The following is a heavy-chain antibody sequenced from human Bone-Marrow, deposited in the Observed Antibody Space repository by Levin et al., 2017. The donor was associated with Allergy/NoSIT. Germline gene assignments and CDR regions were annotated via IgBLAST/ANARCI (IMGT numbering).Heavy chain of an antibody. J-gene: IGHJ6*02. CDR2: IKQDGSET. CDR1: GFTFTTYW. D-gene: IGHD6-19*01. V-gene: IGHV3-7*01. Sequence: QPGGSLRLSCAASGFTFTTYWMTWVRQAPGKGLEWVANIKQDGSETYYVDSVKGRFTISRDNDKNSVYLQMNSLRVDDTAVYYCAREEGWGYHFGMDVWGQGTTVTVSS. CDR3: AREEGWGYHFGMDV.